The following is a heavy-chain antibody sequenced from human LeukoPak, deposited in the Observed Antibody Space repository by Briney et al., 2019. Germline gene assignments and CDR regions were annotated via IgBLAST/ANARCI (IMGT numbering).Heavy chain of an antibody. Sequence: PGGSLRLSCAASGFTFSNYRMHWVRQAPGKGLVWVSSINSDGSSRSNADSVKGRFTISRDNAKNSLYLQMTSLRAGDTAVYYCARGSGWGMDVWGQGTTVTVSS. V-gene: IGHV3-74*01. J-gene: IGHJ6*02. CDR1: GFTFSNYR. CDR2: INSDGSSR. D-gene: IGHD3-10*01. CDR3: ARGSGWGMDV.